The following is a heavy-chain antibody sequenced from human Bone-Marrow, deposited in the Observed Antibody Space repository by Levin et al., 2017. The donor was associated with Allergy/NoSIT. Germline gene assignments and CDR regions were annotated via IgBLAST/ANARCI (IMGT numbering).Heavy chain of an antibody. J-gene: IGHJ5*02. CDR1: GFILSRDS. CDR2: ISSGVNTI. V-gene: IGHV3-48*01. Sequence: LSLTCAGSGFILSRDSINWVRQAPGKGLEWVSYISSGVNTIYYSDSVKGRFTVSRDNAKNSLYLQMNSLRAEDTAVYYCARGAELDPWGQGTLVTVSS. CDR3: ARGAELDP.